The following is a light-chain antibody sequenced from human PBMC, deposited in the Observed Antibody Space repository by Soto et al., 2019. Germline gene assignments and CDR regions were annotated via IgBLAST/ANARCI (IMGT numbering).Light chain of an antibody. CDR2: GAS. Sequence: AIQLTQSPSALSASVGDRVTITCRASLGIRNDLGWYQQKPGEAPRLLVYGASTLQSGVPSRFSGSGSGTEFTLTISSLQLEDFGTYYCLQDYNYPLTFGGGTRLDI. CDR3: LQDYNYPLT. J-gene: IGKJ4*01. CDR1: LGIRND. V-gene: IGKV1-6*02.